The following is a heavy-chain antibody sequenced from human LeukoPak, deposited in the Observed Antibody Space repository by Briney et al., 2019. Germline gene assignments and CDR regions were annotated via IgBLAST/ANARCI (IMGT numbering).Heavy chain of an antibody. Sequence: PSETLSLTCTVSGGSISSYYWSWLRQPPGKGLEWIGYIYTSGSTNYNPSLKSRVTISVDTSKNQFSLKLSSVTAADTAVYYCARPGDSGSYLDAFDIWGQGTMVTVSS. V-gene: IGHV4-4*09. CDR2: IYTSGST. CDR1: GGSISSYY. J-gene: IGHJ3*02. CDR3: ARPGDSGSYLDAFDI. D-gene: IGHD1-26*01.